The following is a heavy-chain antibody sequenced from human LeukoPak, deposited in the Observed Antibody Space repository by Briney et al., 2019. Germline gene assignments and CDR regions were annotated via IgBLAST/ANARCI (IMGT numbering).Heavy chain of an antibody. J-gene: IGHJ4*02. Sequence: SETLSLTCTVSGGSIRGYYWGWIRRPPGKGLEWIGSIYYSGSTNYNPSLKSRVTVSLDTSKNQFSLKLSSVTAADTAVYYCARAPGAALDWGQGTLVTVSS. CDR1: GGSIRGYY. D-gene: IGHD2-15*01. CDR2: IYYSGST. V-gene: IGHV4-39*07. CDR3: ARAPGAALD.